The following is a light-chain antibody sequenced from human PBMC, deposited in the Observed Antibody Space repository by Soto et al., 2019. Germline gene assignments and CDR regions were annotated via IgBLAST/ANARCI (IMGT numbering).Light chain of an antibody. CDR3: QKYNSGPLT. Sequence: DIQLTPSPSSLSASVGNRVSITCRASQDISNYLAWYQQLPGKVPKLLIYSASTLQSGVPSRFSGSGSGTDFTLTISSLQPEDVAIYYCQKYNSGPLTFGGGTKVDNK. V-gene: IGKV1-27*01. CDR1: QDISNY. CDR2: SAS. J-gene: IGKJ4*01.